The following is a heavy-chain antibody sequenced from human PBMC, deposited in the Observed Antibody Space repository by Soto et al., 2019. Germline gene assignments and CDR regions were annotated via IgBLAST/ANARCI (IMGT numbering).Heavy chain of an antibody. Sequence: ASVNVSCKASGYTFTSYAMHWVRQAPGQRLEWMGWINAGNGNTKYSQKFQGRVTITRDTSASTAYMELSSLRSEDTAVYYSARLRAQGAYYYYGMDVWGQGTTVTVSS. D-gene: IGHD1-26*01. J-gene: IGHJ6*02. CDR3: ARLRAQGAYYYYGMDV. CDR2: INAGNGNT. CDR1: GYTFTSYA. V-gene: IGHV1-3*01.